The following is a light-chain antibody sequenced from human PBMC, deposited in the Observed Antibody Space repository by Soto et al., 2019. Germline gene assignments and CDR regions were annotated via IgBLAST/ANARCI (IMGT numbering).Light chain of an antibody. Sequence: DIQMTQSPSSLSASVGDRVTITCQASQDMRNYLNSYQQKPGKAPKLLIYDASNQETRVPSGFSGRGCGTDFPLAISCLQHEAIAIYYCHQYDKRPSYTFGQCTKREIK. CDR3: HQYDKRPSYT. J-gene: IGKJ2*01. CDR1: QDMRNY. CDR2: DAS. V-gene: IGKV1-33*01.